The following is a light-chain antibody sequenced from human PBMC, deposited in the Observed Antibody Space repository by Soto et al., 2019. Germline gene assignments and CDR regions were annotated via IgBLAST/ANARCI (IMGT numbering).Light chain of an antibody. V-gene: IGKV1-12*01. J-gene: IGKJ4*01. CDR2: PSS. CDR3: QQSHSFPLT. CDR1: QDISGF. Sequence: DIQMTQTPSSVSASVGDRVTITCRASQDISGFLAWYQQKPGTAPKLLIYPSSTLETGVPSRFSGSGSGTDFTLTISSLQPEDFATYYCQQSHSFPLTFGGGTKV.